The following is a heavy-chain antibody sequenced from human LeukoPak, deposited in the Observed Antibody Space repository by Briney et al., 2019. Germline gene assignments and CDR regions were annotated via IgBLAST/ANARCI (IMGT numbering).Heavy chain of an antibody. CDR2: INHSGST. V-gene: IGHV4-34*01. CDR1: GGSISTYY. Sequence: SETLSLTCTVSGGSISTYYWSWIRQPPGKGLEWIGEINHSGSTNYNPSLKSRVTISVDTSKNQFSLKLSSVTAADTAVYYCARVGGTDIVVVVAATTYYFDYWGQGTLVTVSS. J-gene: IGHJ4*02. CDR3: ARVGGTDIVVVVAATTYYFDY. D-gene: IGHD2-15*01.